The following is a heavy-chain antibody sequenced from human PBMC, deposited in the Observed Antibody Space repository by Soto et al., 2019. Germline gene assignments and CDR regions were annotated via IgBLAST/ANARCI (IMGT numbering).Heavy chain of an antibody. D-gene: IGHD2-15*01. CDR3: ARERLYCSGGSCYLWFDP. V-gene: IGHV4-59*01. CDR2: IYYSGST. Sequence: SETLCLTCTVSGCSISRYCWRWIRQPPGKGLEWIGYIYYSGSTNYNPSLKSRVTISVDTSKNQFSLKLSSVTAADTAVYYCARERLYCSGGSCYLWFDPWGQGTLVTVS. CDR1: GCSISRYC. J-gene: IGHJ5*02.